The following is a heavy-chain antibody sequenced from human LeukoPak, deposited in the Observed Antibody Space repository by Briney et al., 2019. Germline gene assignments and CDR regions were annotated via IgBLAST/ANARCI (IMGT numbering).Heavy chain of an antibody. Sequence: GGSLRLSCAASGFTFSSYSINWVRQAPGKGLEWVSSISSSSSYIYYADSVKGRFTISRDNAKNSLYLQMNSLRAEDTAVYYCARDRVVAAAGTSGMDVWGQGTTVTVSS. CDR2: ISSSSSYI. J-gene: IGHJ6*02. V-gene: IGHV3-21*06. CDR1: GFTFSSYS. CDR3: ARDRVVAAAGTSGMDV. D-gene: IGHD6-13*01.